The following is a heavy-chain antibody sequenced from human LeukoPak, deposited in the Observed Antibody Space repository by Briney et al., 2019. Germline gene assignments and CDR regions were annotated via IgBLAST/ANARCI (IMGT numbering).Heavy chain of an antibody. CDR3: AREELGMVFFDN. CDR2: ISGGGDST. Sequence: GGSLRLSCAASKFTFSSYAMSWVRQAPGKGLEWVSAISGGGDSTFYTDSVKGRFTISRDNSKNTLYLQMNSLRAEDTAVYYCAREELGMVFFDNWGQGTLVTVSS. CDR1: KFTFSSYA. D-gene: IGHD1-26*01. J-gene: IGHJ4*02. V-gene: IGHV3-23*01.